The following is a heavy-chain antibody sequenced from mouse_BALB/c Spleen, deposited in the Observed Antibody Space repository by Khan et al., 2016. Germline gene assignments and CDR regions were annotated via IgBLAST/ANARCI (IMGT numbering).Heavy chain of an antibody. J-gene: IGHJ2*01. CDR1: GYTFTNYG. D-gene: IGHD2-4*01. Sequence: QIQLVQSGPELKKPGETVKVSCKASGYTFTNYGMNWVKQAPGKGLKWMGWINTYSGEPTYADDFKGRFAFSLETSASTAYLQINNLKNDDMATYCCARGEMDDYEYYFDYWGQGTILTVSS. V-gene: IGHV9-1*02. CDR2: INTYSGEP. CDR3: ARGEMDDYEYYFDY.